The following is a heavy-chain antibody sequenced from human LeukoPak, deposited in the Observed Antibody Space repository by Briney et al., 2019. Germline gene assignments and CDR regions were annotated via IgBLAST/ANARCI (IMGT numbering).Heavy chain of an antibody. J-gene: IGHJ4*02. CDR2: ISGSGGST. Sequence: PGGSLRLSCAASGFTFSSYGLHWVRQAPGKGLEWVSAISGSGGSTYYADSVKGRFTISRDNSKNTLYLQMNSLRAEDTAVYYCASDSMGWHYFDYWGQGTLVTVSS. CDR3: ASDSMGWHYFDY. CDR1: GFTFSSYG. V-gene: IGHV3-23*01. D-gene: IGHD3-22*01.